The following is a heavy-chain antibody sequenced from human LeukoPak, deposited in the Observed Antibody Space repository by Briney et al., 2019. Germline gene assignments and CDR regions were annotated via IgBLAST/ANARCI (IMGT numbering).Heavy chain of an antibody. J-gene: IGHJ3*02. V-gene: IGHV4-61*02. CDR2: IYSPGT. D-gene: IGHD3-22*01. Sequence: SQTLSLTCTVSAGSINSGDYYWSWIRQPAGKGLEWIGRIYSPGTNYDYNPSLKSRVTISIDTSKNQFSLKLTSVTAADTAVYYCARGIGTSYDSSRDAFDIWGQGTMVTVSS. CDR1: AGSINSGDYY. CDR3: ARGIGTSYDSSRDAFDI.